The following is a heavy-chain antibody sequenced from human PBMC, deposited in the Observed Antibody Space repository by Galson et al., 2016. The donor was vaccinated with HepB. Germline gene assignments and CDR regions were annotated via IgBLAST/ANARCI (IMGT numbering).Heavy chain of an antibody. CDR3: ATSGSYGDFDY. CDR2: IYPGDSGT. D-gene: IGHD1-26*01. J-gene: IGHJ4*02. V-gene: IGHV5-51*01. Sequence: QSGAEVKKSGESLQISCKASGYTFITKWIGWVRQIPGKGLEWMGIIYPGDSGTRYSPSFQGQVTFSADKSISTAYLQWSSLKASDTAMYYCATSGSYGDFDYGGQGTLVIVSS. CDR1: GYTFITKW.